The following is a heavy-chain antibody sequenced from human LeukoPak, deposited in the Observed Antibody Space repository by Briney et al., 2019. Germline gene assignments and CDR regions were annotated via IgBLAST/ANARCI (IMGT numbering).Heavy chain of an antibody. J-gene: IGHJ4*02. Sequence: GESLKISCKGSGYSFTSYWIGWVRQMPGKGPEWMGIIYPGDSDTRYSPSFEGQVTMSVDKSISTAYLQWSSLKASDTAIYYCARLKTGSHFFDYWGQGTLVTVSS. V-gene: IGHV5-51*01. D-gene: IGHD1-26*01. CDR3: ARLKTGSHFFDY. CDR2: IYPGDSDT. CDR1: GYSFTSYW.